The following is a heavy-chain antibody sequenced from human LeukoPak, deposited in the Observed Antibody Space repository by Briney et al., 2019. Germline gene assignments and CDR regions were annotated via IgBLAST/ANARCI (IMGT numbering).Heavy chain of an antibody. D-gene: IGHD3-16*01. CDR2: FIPFYGAT. CDR3: ARMKGYAYSDY. Sequence: SVNVSCKASRGTFSTYAINWVRQAPGQGLEWMGGFIPFYGATNYAQKFQDRVSITTDDSESTAFLEVSSLRSEDTAVYYCARMKGYAYSDYWGQGTLATVSS. CDR1: RGTFSTYA. J-gene: IGHJ4*02. V-gene: IGHV1-69*05.